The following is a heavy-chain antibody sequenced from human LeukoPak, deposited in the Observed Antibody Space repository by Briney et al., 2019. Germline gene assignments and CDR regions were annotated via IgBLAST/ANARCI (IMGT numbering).Heavy chain of an antibody. CDR3: ARGGSRGEQLAQPRYYYYYGMDV. CDR1: GGSFSGYY. D-gene: IGHD6-6*01. V-gene: IGHV4-34*01. J-gene: IGHJ6*02. CDR2: INHSGST. Sequence: PSETLSLTCAVYGGSFSGYYWSWIRQPPGKGLEWIGEINHSGSTNYNPSLKSRVTISVDTSKNQFSLKLSSVTAADTAVYYCARGGSRGEQLAQPRYYYYYGMDVWGQGTTVTVSS.